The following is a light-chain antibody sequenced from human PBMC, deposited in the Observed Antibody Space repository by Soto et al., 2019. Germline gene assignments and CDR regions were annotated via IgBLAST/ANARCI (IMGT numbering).Light chain of an antibody. CDR3: SSYAASNNFYFV. J-gene: IGLJ7*01. CDR1: SSDVGGYNY. Sequence: QSVLTQPPSASGCPGQSVTISCTGTSSDVGGYNYVSWYQQYPGRAPKLMIYEVTKRPSGVPDRFSGSKSGNTASLTVSGLQAEDEADYYCSSYAASNNFYFVFGGGTQLTVL. CDR2: EVT. V-gene: IGLV2-8*01.